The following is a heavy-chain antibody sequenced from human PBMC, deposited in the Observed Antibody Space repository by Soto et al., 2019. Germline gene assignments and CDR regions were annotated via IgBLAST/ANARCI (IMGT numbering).Heavy chain of an antibody. V-gene: IGHV3-30*18. CDR3: VKDFGAAGAWYIFEY. J-gene: IGHJ4*02. Sequence: QVKLVESGGGVVQPGRSLRLSCEASGFTFSSYGMHWVRQAPGRGLEWVAVRSYDGRSEYYSDSVRGRFTIYRDNSRNTQYLEMNKLRPEDTAVYYCVKDFGAAGAWYIFEYWGQGTRVTVSS. D-gene: IGHD6-13*01. CDR1: GFTFSSYG. CDR2: RSYDGRSE.